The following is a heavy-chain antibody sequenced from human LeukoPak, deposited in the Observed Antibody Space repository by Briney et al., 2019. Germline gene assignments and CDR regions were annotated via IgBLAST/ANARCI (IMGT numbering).Heavy chain of an antibody. D-gene: IGHD2-2*01. Sequence: GGSLRLSCAAAGFTFSSYAMSWVRQAPGKGLEWVSAISGSGGSTYYADSVKGRFTISRDNSKNTLYLQMNSLRAEDTAVYYCAKVRIVVVPGRSGQIDAFDIWGQGTMVTVSS. CDR2: ISGSGGST. CDR3: AKVRIVVVPGRSGQIDAFDI. CDR1: GFTFSSYA. J-gene: IGHJ3*02. V-gene: IGHV3-23*01.